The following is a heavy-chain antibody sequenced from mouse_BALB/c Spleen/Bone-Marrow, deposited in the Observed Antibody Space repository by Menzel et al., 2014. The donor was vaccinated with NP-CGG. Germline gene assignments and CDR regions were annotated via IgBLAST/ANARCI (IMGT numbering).Heavy chain of an antibody. J-gene: IGHJ2*01. CDR2: IRNNANGYTT. CDR3: ARDYNGYFDF. Sequence: DVMLEGSGGGLEQPGGSLRLSCTTSGFTFTNYFMTWVRQPPGKALEWLGFIRNNANGYTTEYNPSVKGLFTISRDNSQGIFYLQMNTMRAEDSAIYYCARDYNGYFDFWTESTTPTISS. CDR1: GFTFTNYF. D-gene: IGHD6-1*01. V-gene: IGHV7-3*02.